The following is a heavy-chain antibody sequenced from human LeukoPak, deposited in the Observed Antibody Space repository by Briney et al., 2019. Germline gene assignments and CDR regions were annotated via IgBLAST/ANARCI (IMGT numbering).Heavy chain of an antibody. Sequence: PSETLSLTCTVSGGSISSYYWGWIRQPPGKGLEWIGYIYYSGSTNYNPSLKSRVTISVDTSKNQFSLKLSSVTAADTAVYYCARGRALIRGPFDYWGQGTLVTVSS. CDR3: ARGRALIRGPFDY. CDR1: GGSISSYY. V-gene: IGHV4-59*12. D-gene: IGHD2-8*01. CDR2: IYYSGST. J-gene: IGHJ4*02.